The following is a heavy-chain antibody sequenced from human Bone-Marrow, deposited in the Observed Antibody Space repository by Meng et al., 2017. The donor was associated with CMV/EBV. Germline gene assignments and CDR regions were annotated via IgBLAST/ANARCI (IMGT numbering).Heavy chain of an antibody. Sequence: SVKVSCKASGGTFSSYAISWVRQAPGQGLEWMGGIIPIFGTANYAQKFQGRVTITTDESTSTAYMELSSLRSEDTAVYYCARGSLGAGPDYYYGMDVWGQGTTVTGSS. CDR2: IIPIFGTA. CDR1: GGTFSSYA. CDR3: ARGSLGAGPDYYYGMDV. V-gene: IGHV1-69*05. D-gene: IGHD1-26*01. J-gene: IGHJ6*01.